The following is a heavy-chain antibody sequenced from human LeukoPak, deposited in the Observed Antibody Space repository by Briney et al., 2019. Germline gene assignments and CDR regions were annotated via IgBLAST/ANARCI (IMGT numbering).Heavy chain of an antibody. V-gene: IGHV3-33*01. D-gene: IGHD3-16*01. CDR2: IWYDGSYK. J-gene: IGHJ4*02. CDR1: RFPFSSYG. Sequence: GGSLRLSCAASRFPFSSYGIHWVRQAPGKGLEWVALIWYDGSYKYYADSVKGRFTISRDNSKNTLYLQMNSLRADDTAVYYCARDLDWGKAADYWGQGTLVIVSS. CDR3: ARDLDWGKAADY.